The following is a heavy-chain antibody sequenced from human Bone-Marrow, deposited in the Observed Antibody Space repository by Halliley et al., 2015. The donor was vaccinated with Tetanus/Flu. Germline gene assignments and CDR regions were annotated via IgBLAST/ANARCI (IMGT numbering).Heavy chain of an antibody. D-gene: IGHD3-3*01. V-gene: IGHV4-61*01. Sequence: TLSLTCTVSGGAVSSSNYYWTWIRQPPGKGLEWIGYIYYGGDTKYNPSLKSRVTTSLDTSKNQFSLKLSSVAAADTAVYYCARDTAKVGSGLDIWGQGTMVIVSS. J-gene: IGHJ3*02. CDR2: IYYGGDT. CDR3: ARDTAKVGSGLDI. CDR1: GGAVSSSNYY.